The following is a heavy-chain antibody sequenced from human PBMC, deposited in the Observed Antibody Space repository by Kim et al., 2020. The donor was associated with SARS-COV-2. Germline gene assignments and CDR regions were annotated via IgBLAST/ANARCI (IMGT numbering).Heavy chain of an antibody. D-gene: IGHD4-17*01. Sequence: GGSLRLSCATSGFTFSSYAMSWVRQAPGKGPEWVSGISVSGISTYYADSVKGRFTISRDNSKNTLYLQMHSLRAEDTALYYCAKDPNGDYVGAFDIWGQGTMVTVSS. J-gene: IGHJ3*02. CDR1: GFTFSSYA. CDR3: AKDPNGDYVGAFDI. CDR2: ISVSGIST. V-gene: IGHV3-23*01.